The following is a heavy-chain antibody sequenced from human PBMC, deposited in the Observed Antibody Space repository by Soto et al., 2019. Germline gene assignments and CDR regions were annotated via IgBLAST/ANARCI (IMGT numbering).Heavy chain of an antibody. D-gene: IGHD6-13*01. Sequence: ASVKVSCKASGYTFTSYGISWVRQARGQGLEWMGWISAYNGNTNYAQKRQGRVTMTTDTSTSTAYMELRSLRSDDTAVYYCARDGQQLDPLDYYYYGMDVWGQGTPVTVSS. CDR1: GYTFTSYG. CDR2: ISAYNGNT. V-gene: IGHV1-18*04. CDR3: ARDGQQLDPLDYYYYGMDV. J-gene: IGHJ6*02.